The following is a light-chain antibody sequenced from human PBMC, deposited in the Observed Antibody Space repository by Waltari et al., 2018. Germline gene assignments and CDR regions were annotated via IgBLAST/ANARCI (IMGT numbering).Light chain of an antibody. CDR2: DAA. Sequence: DILMTQSPSSLSASVGDRVTITCRASRGISNSLAWFQHKAGEVPKLLIYDAATLQSGVPSRFSGSGSGTDFTLTINSLQPEDVATYYCQKYNGAPLTFGGGTKVEIK. CDR1: RGISNS. J-gene: IGKJ4*01. V-gene: IGKV1-27*01. CDR3: QKYNGAPLT.